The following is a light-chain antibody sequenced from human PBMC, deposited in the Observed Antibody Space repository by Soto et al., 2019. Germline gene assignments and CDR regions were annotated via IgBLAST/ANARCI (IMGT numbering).Light chain of an antibody. CDR3: SSYTSGTPPNV. Sequence: QSALTQPASVSGSPGQSITISGTGSSNDVGGYHYVSWYQQHPGKAPKLMIFEVSNRPSGVSNRFSGSKSGNTACLTISGLQAEDEADYDCSSYTSGTPPNVFGTGTKLTVL. J-gene: IGLJ1*01. V-gene: IGLV2-14*01. CDR1: SNDVGGYHY. CDR2: EVS.